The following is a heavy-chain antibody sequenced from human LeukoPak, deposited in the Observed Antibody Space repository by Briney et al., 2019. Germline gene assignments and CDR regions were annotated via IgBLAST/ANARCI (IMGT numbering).Heavy chain of an antibody. V-gene: IGHV4-59*11. J-gene: IGHJ3*02. CDR2: ISYIGST. CDR1: GDSFSSHY. Sequence: SETLSLTCAVSGDSFSSHYWTWIRQPPGKGLEWIGYISYIGSTNYNPSLKSRVTISIDTSRNQFSLRLSSVTAADTAVYYCARDLVTVTKGFDIWGQGTMVSVSS. D-gene: IGHD4-17*01. CDR3: ARDLVTVTKGFDI.